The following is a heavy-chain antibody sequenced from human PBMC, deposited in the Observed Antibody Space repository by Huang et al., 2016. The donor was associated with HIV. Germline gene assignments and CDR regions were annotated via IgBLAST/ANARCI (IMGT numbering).Heavy chain of an antibody. J-gene: IGHJ6*03. D-gene: IGHD2-8*01. V-gene: IGHV1-8*01. CDR1: GYTFTSYN. CDR3: ARGAVFAFFHYYYSYMDV. Sequence: QVHLVQSGAEVKKPGASVKVSCKASGYTFTSYNINWVRQAAGQGHGWMGWMNPSNGNTGYAQKFQGRVTITRDTSIGTAYMELSSLRSDDTAVYYCARGAVFAFFHYYYSYMDVWGKGTTVTVSS. CDR2: MNPSNGNT.